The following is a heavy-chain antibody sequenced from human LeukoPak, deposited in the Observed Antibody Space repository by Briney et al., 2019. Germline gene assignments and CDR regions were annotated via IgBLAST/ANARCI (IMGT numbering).Heavy chain of an antibody. CDR2: IPNEGSNK. CDR3: ARGGTTSY. J-gene: IGHJ4*02. V-gene: IGHV3-30*03. Sequence: GGSLRLSCAASGFTFSSYGMHSVRQAPGKGPERVAVIPNEGSNKYYADTVKGRCTISRDNTKNTLQLQTNSLRAEDTAVYYCARGGTTSYWGQGTLVTVSS. CDR1: GFTFSSYG. D-gene: IGHD1-7*01.